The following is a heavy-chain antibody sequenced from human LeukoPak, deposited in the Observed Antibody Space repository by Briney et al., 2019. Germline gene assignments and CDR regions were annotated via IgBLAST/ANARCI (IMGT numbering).Heavy chain of an antibody. CDR3: ARYLAHCSSTSCYSQNWFDP. V-gene: IGHV3-30*02. CDR2: IRYDGSNK. J-gene: IGHJ5*02. D-gene: IGHD2-2*01. Sequence: PGGSLRLSCAASVFTFSSYGMHWVRQAPGKGLEWVAFIRYDGSNKYYADSVKGRFTISRDNSKNTLYLQMNSLRAEDTAVYYCARYLAHCSSTSCYSQNWFDPWGQGTLVTVSS. CDR1: VFTFSSYG.